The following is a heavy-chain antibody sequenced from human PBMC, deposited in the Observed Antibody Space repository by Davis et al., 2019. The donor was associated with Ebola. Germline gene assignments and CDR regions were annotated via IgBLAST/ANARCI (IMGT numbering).Heavy chain of an antibody. CDR1: GFTFSSYS. CDR2: ISYDGSNK. J-gene: IGHJ4*02. Sequence: GESLKISCAASGFTFSSYSMNWVRQAPGKGLEWVAVISYDGSNKYYADSVKGRFTISRDNSKNTLYLQMNNLRAEDTAVYYYARDVYWGQGILVTVSS. CDR3: ARDVY. V-gene: IGHV3-30*03.